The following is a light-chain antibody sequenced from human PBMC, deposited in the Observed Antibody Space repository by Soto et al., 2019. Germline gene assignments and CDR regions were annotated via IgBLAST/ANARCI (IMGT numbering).Light chain of an antibody. Sequence: EILLTQSPATLSLSPGERATLSCRASQSVSSSLAWYQQTPGQAPRLLIYDASTRATGIPGRFSGSGSGTDFTLTISNLEPEDFAVYYCQQRSSWPWTFGKGAKVEIK. J-gene: IGKJ1*01. CDR3: QQRSSWPWT. V-gene: IGKV3-11*01. CDR1: QSVSSS. CDR2: DAS.